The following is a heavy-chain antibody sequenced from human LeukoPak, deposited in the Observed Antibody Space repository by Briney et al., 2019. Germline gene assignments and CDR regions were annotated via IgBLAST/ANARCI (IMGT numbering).Heavy chain of an antibody. D-gene: IGHD2-15*01. V-gene: IGHV4-31*03. CDR2: IYYSGST. CDR1: GGSISSGDYY. Sequence: SETLSLTCTVSGGSISSGDYYWSWIRQPPGKGLEWIGYIYYSGSTYYNPSLKSRVTMSLDTSENRFSLKMTSVTAADTAVYYCARGNMALKILLDAFEIWGQGTKVTVST. J-gene: IGHJ3*02. CDR3: ARGNMALKILLDAFEI.